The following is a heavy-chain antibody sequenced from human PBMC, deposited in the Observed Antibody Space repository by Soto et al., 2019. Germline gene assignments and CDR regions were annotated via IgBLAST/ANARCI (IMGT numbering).Heavy chain of an antibody. CDR2: IKSKTDGGTT. J-gene: IGHJ4*02. Sequence: EVQLVESGGDLVKPGGSLRLSCAASGFTFSNAWVSWVRQAPGKGLEWVGRIKSKTDGGTTDYAAPVKGRFTISRDDSKNTLYLQMNSLKTEDTAVYYCIRAAAGLFDNWGQGTLVTVSS. D-gene: IGHD6-13*01. CDR3: IRAAAGLFDN. CDR1: GFTFSNAW. V-gene: IGHV3-15*01.